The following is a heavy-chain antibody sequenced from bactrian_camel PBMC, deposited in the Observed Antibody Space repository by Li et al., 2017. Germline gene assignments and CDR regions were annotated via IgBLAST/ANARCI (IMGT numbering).Heavy chain of an antibody. D-gene: IGHD7*01. J-gene: IGHJ4*01. CDR1: RSLRC. V-gene: IGHV3S53*01. CDR2: IYGGITT. Sequence: HVQLVESGGGSVQAGGSLRLSCAASRSLRCMGWFRQAPGREREGVAAIYGGITTYYDDSVKGRFTISQDNAKPMLYLQMNALKPEDTAMYYCAADLVTGGNWRSIDHWSHWGQGTQVTVS. CDR3: AADLVTGGNWRSIDHWSH.